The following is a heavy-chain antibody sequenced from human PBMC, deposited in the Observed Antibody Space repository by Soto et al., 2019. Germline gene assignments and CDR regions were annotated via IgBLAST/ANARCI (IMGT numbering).Heavy chain of an antibody. J-gene: IGHJ4*02. CDR3: ATVVLGFCTGANCPVEY. D-gene: IGHD2-8*02. CDR2: IWYDGNDK. V-gene: IGHV3-33*03. Sequence: QAQLVESGGGVVQPERSLRLSCAASGFTFSRQAMHWVRQAPGRGLEWVAVIWYDGNDKYYADVVKGRFTISRDNPKKTVYMQMTSLRGEDTAMYYCATVVLGFCTGANCPVEYWGQGTLVTVSS. CDR1: GFTFSRQA.